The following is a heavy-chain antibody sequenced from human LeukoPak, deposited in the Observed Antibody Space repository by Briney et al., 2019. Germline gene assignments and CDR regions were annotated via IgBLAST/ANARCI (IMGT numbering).Heavy chain of an antibody. D-gene: IGHD4-11*01. CDR2: IWSDGTNK. CDR1: GFTFNHYG. CDR3: AKDAQRGFDYSNSLEY. J-gene: IGHJ4*02. Sequence: GGSLRLSCAAAGFTFNHYGMHWVRQAPGKGLEWVAVIWSDGTNKYYTDSVKGRFTISRVDSDNTVYLQMNSLRPEDTGVYYCAKDAQRGFDYSNSLEYWGQGTPVTVST. V-gene: IGHV3-33*06.